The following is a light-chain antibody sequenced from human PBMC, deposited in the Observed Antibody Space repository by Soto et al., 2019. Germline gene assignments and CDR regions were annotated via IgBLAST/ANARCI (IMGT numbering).Light chain of an antibody. CDR3: QAYDYSLTAFV. Sequence: QSVLTQPPSVSGAPGQRVTISCTGNNSNLGAGYDVHWYQQLPGAAPKLVVFGNRNRPSGVPERFSGSKSGTSASLAITGLQAEDEDDYYCQAYDYSLTAFVFGGGTKLTVL. CDR1: NSNLGAGYD. CDR2: GNR. V-gene: IGLV1-40*01. J-gene: IGLJ3*02.